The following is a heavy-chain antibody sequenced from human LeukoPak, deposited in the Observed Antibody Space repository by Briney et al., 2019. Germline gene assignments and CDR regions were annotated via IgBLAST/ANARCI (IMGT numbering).Heavy chain of an antibody. D-gene: IGHD6-19*01. CDR1: GFTFSNYA. Sequence: GGSLRLSCAASGFTFSNYAVNWVRQAPGKGLEWVSLISGSGRNSYYADSVKGRFTISRENSKNTMYLQMNSLRAEDTAVYYCAKDVHTSGWYGWFDSWGQGTLVTVSS. V-gene: IGHV3-23*01. CDR2: ISGSGRNS. J-gene: IGHJ5*01. CDR3: AKDVHTSGWYGWFDS.